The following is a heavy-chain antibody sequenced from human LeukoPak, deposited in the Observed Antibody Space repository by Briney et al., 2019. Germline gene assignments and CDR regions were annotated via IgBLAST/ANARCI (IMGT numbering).Heavy chain of an antibody. CDR3: ARGGTSSKWFDP. J-gene: IGHJ5*02. CDR2: ISGRGGST. D-gene: IGHD6-13*01. CDR1: GFTFSSYA. Sequence: GGSLRLSCAASGFTFSSYAMSWVRQAPGKGLEWVSTISGRGGSTYYADSVKGRFTISRDNSKNTMYLQMSSLRAEDTAVYYCARGGTSSKWFDPWGQGTLVTVSS. V-gene: IGHV3-23*01.